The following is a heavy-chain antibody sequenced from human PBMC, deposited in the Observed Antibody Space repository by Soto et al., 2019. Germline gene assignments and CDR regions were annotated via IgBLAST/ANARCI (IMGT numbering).Heavy chain of an antibody. CDR3: ARAVVLTFTRFYDMDV. D-gene: IGHD3-9*01. J-gene: IGHJ6*02. CDR1: GGTFSSYS. V-gene: IGHV1-69*18. Sequence: QVQLVQSGAEVKTPGSSVKVSCKASGGTFSSYSINWVRQAPGQGLEWMGRPIPMFGTTDYAQRFQGRVTFTADESTSTASMEVTNLTSEDTAVYYCARAVVLTFTRFYDMDVWGQGTTVTVSS. CDR2: PIPMFGTT.